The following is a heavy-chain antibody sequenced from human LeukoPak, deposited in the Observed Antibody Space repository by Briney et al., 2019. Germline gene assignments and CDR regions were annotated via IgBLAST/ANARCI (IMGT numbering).Heavy chain of an antibody. CDR1: GGSISSYY. CDR2: IYYSGST. D-gene: IGHD3-3*02. J-gene: IGHJ4*02. V-gene: IGHV4-59*01. Sequence: PSETLSLTCAVSGGSISSYYWSWIRQPPGKGLEWIGYIYYSGSTNYNPSLKSRVTISVDTSKNQFSLKLSSVTAADTAMYYCARGWAAFDFDYGGQEPLVTVS. CDR3: ARGWAAFDFDY.